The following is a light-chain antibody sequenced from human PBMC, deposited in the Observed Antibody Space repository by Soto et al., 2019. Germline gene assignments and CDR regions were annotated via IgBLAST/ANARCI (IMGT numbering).Light chain of an antibody. Sequence: EIVLTQSPGTLSLSPGERATLSCRASQSVSSSYLAWYQQKAGQPPRLLIYGASSRATGIPDRFSGRGSGTDLTLTINRLEPEDFAVYYCQQYGCSPPLTFGGGTKVEIK. CDR1: QSVSSSY. V-gene: IGKV3-20*01. CDR2: GAS. CDR3: QQYGCSPPLT. J-gene: IGKJ4*01.